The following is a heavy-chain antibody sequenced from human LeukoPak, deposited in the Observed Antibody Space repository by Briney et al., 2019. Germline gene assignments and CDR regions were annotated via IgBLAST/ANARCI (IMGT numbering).Heavy chain of an antibody. CDR1: GGSISSSSYY. J-gene: IGHJ2*01. D-gene: IGHD2-21*02. CDR2: MYHSGST. CDR3: ARDLYCGGDCKRWYWYFDL. Sequence: SETLSLTCTVSGGSISSSSYYWGWIRQPPGKGLEWIGSMYHSGSTYYNPSLKSRVTILVDTSKNQFSLQLNSVTPEDTAVYYCARDLYCGGDCKRWYWYFDLWGRGTLVTVSS. V-gene: IGHV4-39*07.